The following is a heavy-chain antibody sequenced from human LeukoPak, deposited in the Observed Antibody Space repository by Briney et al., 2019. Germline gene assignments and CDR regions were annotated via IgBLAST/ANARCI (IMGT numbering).Heavy chain of an antibody. CDR2: VSPYNGDT. Sequence: ASVTVSCKASGYTLINYAIHWVRQAPGQGLEWMGWVSPYNGDTKYAQNHQGRVTMTTDTSTTTAHMELRSLTSDDTAVYYCAKAWDYGDRGEIDYWGQGTLVTVSS. CDR3: AKAWDYGDRGEIDY. J-gene: IGHJ4*02. V-gene: IGHV1-18*01. CDR1: GYTLINYA. D-gene: IGHD4-17*01.